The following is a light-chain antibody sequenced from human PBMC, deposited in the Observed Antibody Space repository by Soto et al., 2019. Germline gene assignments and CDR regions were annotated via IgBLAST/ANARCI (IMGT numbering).Light chain of an antibody. V-gene: IGLV4-69*01. CDR1: SGHSTYA. Sequence: QAVVTQSPSASASLGASVKLTCTLSSGHSTYAIAWHQQQPQKGPRYLMKVESDGSHTKGDGIPDRFSGSSSGAERYLTISSLQSGDEADYYCQTWGSGIVFGEGTQLTVL. J-gene: IGLJ2*01. CDR2: VESDGSH. CDR3: QTWGSGIV.